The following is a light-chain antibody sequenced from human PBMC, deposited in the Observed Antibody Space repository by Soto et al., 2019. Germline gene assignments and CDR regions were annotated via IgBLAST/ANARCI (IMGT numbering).Light chain of an antibody. CDR1: QGISSY. CDR2: AVS. J-gene: IGKJ3*01. Sequence: DIQLTQSPSFLSASVGDRVTITCRASQGISSYLAWHQQKPGKAPKLLIYAVSTLQGGVPSRFSGSGSGTEFNLTISSLQPEDSAPYYCQQLNSFPRFGPGTKVEIK. CDR3: QQLNSFPR. V-gene: IGKV1-9*01.